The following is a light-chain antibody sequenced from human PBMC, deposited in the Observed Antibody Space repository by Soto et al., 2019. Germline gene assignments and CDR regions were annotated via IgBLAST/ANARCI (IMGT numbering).Light chain of an antibody. V-gene: IGKV3-15*01. CDR1: QSLSSS. CDR2: GAS. J-gene: IGKJ1*01. Sequence: EIVLTQSPGTLSLSPGERATLSCRASQSLSSSQLAWYQQKPGQAPRPLIYGASTRATGIPARFSGSGSGTEFTLTISSLQSEDFAVYYCQQYNNWPPWTFGQGTKV. CDR3: QQYNNWPPWT.